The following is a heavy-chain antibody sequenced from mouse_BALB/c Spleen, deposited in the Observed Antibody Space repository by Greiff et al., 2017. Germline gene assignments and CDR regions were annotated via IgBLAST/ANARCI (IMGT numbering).Heavy chain of an antibody. V-gene: IGHV5-6-5*01. CDR3: ARPLWSPYAMDY. Sequence: EVKLVESGGGLVKPGGSLKLSCAASGFTFSSYAMSWVRQTPEKRLEWVASISSGGSTYYPDSVKGRFTISRDNARNILYLQMSSLRSEDTAMYYCARPLWSPYAMDYWGQGTSVTVSS. CDR1: GFTFSSYA. D-gene: IGHD1-1*02. CDR2: ISSGGST. J-gene: IGHJ4*01.